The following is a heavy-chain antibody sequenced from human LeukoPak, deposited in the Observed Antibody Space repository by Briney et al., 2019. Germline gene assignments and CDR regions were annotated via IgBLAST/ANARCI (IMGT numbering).Heavy chain of an antibody. CDR1: GLTFSGYD. Sequence: PGGSLRLSCAASGLTFSGYDMHWVRQAPGKGLEWVANINQDGSGKRSVDSVKGRFTISKDNAKNSLYLQMNSLRVEDTAVYYCARGPGYLTDYWGQGTLVTVSS. J-gene: IGHJ4*02. CDR3: ARGPGYLTDY. V-gene: IGHV3-7*01. CDR2: INQDGSGK. D-gene: IGHD2-15*01.